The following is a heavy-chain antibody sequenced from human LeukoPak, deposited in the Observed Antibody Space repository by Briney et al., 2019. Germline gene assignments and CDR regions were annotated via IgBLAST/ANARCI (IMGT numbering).Heavy chain of an antibody. D-gene: IGHD2-2*01. Sequence: SETLSLTCTVSGGSISSYYWSWIRQPAGKGLERIGRIYTSGSTNYNPSLKSRVTMSVDTSKNQFSLKLSSATAADTVVYYCARDSPIVVVPAAFPGFDPWGQGTLVTVSS. CDR2: IYTSGST. V-gene: IGHV4-4*07. CDR1: GGSISSYY. CDR3: ARDSPIVVVPAAFPGFDP. J-gene: IGHJ5*02.